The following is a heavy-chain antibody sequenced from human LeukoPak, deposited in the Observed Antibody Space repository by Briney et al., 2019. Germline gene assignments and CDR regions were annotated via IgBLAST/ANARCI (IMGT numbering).Heavy chain of an antibody. J-gene: IGHJ4*02. CDR2: ISYDGNKK. Sequence: GGSLRLSCAASGFTFSNYVLHWVRQAPGQGLEWVAVISYDGNKKFYTDSVKGRFTISRDNSKNILYLHTNSLRGDDTAVYYCARDAVGADYRLDYWGQGTLVTVSS. V-gene: IGHV3-30-3*01. CDR1: GFTFSNYV. CDR3: ARDAVGADYRLDY. D-gene: IGHD1-26*01.